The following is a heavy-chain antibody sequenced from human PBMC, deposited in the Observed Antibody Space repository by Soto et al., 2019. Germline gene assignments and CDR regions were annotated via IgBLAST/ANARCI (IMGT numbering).Heavy chain of an antibody. CDR3: VNSERGIAVAEFRY. CDR2: INAGNGNT. Sequence: ASVKVSCKASGYTFTSYAMHWVRQAPGQRLEWMGWINAGNGNTKYSQKFQGRVTITRDTSASTAYMELNSLRAEDTAVYYCVNSERGIAVAEFRYWGQGTLVTVSS. V-gene: IGHV1-3*01. D-gene: IGHD6-19*01. CDR1: GYTFTSYA. J-gene: IGHJ4*02.